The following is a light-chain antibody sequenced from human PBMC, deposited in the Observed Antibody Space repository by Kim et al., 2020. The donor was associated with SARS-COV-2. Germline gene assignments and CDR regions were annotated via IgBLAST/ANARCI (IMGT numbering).Light chain of an antibody. Sequence: ELTQPPSASGTPGQRVTISCSGSSSNIGSNTVNWYQQLPGTAPKLLIYSNNQRPSGVPDRFSGSKSGTSASLAISGLQSEDEADYYCAAWGDSLNGPVFGGGTKVTVL. CDR1: SSNIGSNT. CDR3: AAWGDSLNGPV. V-gene: IGLV1-44*01. J-gene: IGLJ3*02. CDR2: SNN.